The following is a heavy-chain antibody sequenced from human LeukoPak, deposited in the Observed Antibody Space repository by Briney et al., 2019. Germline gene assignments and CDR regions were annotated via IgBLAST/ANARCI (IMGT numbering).Heavy chain of an antibody. CDR2: INSDGSRT. CDR3: ARDGPLPAASYYFDS. J-gene: IGHJ4*02. D-gene: IGHD2-2*01. CDR1: KFSFSSYW. Sequence: GGSLRLSCAASKFSFSSYWMHWVRQAPGKGLVWVSRINSDGSRTNYADSVKGRFTISRDNAKNTLYLQMSSLRAEDTAVYYCARDGPLPAASYYFDSWGQGTLVTVSS. V-gene: IGHV3-74*01.